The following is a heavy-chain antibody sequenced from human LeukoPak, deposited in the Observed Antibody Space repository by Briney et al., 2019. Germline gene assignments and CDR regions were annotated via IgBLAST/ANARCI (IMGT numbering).Heavy chain of an antibody. V-gene: IGHV1-69*05. CDR1: GGTFSSYA. CDR2: IMPTFGAA. CDR3: ARGLLRGVMRFDY. Sequence: AVKVSCKASGGTFSSYAISWVRQDPGQGLEWMGGIMPTFGAANYAQKFQGRVTITTDEFTNTAYMELSSLRSEDTAVYYCARGLLRGVMRFDYWGQGSLVTVSS. J-gene: IGHJ4*02. D-gene: IGHD3-10*01.